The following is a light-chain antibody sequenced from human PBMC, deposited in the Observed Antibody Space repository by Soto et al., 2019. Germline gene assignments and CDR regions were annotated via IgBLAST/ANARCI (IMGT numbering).Light chain of an antibody. V-gene: IGLV1-40*01. CDR1: SSNIGALYD. CDR2: DNN. Sequence: QSVPTQPPSVSGAPGQRVTISCTGSSSNIGALYDVNWYQQLPGTAPKLLIYDNNNRPSGVPDRFSGSKSGTSASLAITGLQAEDEADYYCQSYDNSLSGHVVFGGGTKLTVL. J-gene: IGLJ2*01. CDR3: QSYDNSLSGHVV.